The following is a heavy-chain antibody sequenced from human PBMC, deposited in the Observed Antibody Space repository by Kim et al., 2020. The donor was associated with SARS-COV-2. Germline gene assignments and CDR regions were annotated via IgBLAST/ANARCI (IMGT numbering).Heavy chain of an antibody. CDR2: INHSGST. Sequence: SETLSLTCAVYGGSFSGYYWSWIRQPPGKGLEWIGEINHSGSTNYNPSLKSRVTISVDTSKNQFSLKLSSVTAADTAVYYCARGNIVVVPAAMGGFDYWGQGTLVTVSP. CDR3: ARGNIVVVPAAMGGFDY. V-gene: IGHV4-34*01. J-gene: IGHJ4*02. CDR1: GGSFSGYY. D-gene: IGHD2-2*01.